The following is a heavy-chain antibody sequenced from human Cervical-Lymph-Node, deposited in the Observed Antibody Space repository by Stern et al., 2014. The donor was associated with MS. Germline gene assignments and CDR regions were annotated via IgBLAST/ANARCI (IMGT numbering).Heavy chain of an antibody. CDR1: GYGFTDFY. Sequence: QEQLVQSGAEARTPGASVKISCKASGYGFTDFYLFWERQAPGKGLECMGWINADNGGIKYVEKFQGRVSVTRDTSVSTTYLELRRLTSDDTAVYYCARRGVLGDMDLWGQGTPVTVSS. CDR3: ARRGVLGDMDL. V-gene: IGHV1-2*02. CDR2: INADNGGI. D-gene: IGHD3-10*01. J-gene: IGHJ5*02.